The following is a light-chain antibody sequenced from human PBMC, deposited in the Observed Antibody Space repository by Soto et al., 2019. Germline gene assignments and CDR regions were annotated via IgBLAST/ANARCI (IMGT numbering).Light chain of an antibody. CDR1: RSNIGSNT. J-gene: IGLJ3*02. CDR3: SAWDDSLTGRV. V-gene: IGLV1-44*01. Sequence: QAVLTQPPSASGTPGQRVTISCYGSRSNIGSNTVNWYQQVPGTAPKVLMYSNNQRPSGVTDRFSGSKSGTSASLAISGLQSEDEADYYCSAWDDSLTGRVFGGGTKLTVL. CDR2: SNN.